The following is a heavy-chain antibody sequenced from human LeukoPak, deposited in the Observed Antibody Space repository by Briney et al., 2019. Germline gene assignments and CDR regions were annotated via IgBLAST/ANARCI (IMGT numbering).Heavy chain of an antibody. V-gene: IGHV1-2*02. J-gene: IGHJ4*02. Sequence: GASVKVSCKASGYTFTGYYMHWVRQAPGQGLEWMGWINPNHGDTNYAQKFQDRVSMTGDTSISTAYMHLSRLRSDDTAVYYCARSPHILTGENFDYWGQGTLLTVSS. D-gene: IGHD3-9*01. CDR3: ARSPHILTGENFDY. CDR1: GYTFTGYY. CDR2: INPNHGDT.